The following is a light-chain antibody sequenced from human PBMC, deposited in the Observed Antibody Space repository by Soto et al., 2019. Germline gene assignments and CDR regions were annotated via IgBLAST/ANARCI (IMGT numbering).Light chain of an antibody. J-gene: IGKJ1*01. CDR2: AAS. Sequence: DIQMIQSPSSLSASVGDRVTISCRASQSISFYLNWYQQKPGHAPKVLIYAASNLQTGVPSRFSGSGSGTDFTLTISSLQPDDFATYYCQQSYSTRWTFGQGTKVDIK. CDR3: QQSYSTRWT. CDR1: QSISFY. V-gene: IGKV1-39*01.